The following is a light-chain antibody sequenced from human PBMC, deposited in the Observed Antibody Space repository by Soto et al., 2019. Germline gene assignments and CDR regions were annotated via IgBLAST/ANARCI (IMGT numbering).Light chain of an antibody. CDR1: EGIRND. V-gene: IGKV1-17*01. CDR2: AAS. CDR3: QQYYNWPLT. Sequence: DIQMTQSPSTLSASVGDRVTITCRASEGIRNDLGWYQQKPGKAPKLLIYAASSLQSGVPSRFSGSGSGTEFTLTISSLQSEDFAVYYCQQYYNWPLTFGGGTKVDI. J-gene: IGKJ4*01.